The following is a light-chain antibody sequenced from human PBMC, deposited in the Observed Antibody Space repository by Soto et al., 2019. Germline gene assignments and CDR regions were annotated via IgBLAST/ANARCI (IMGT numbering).Light chain of an antibody. V-gene: IGLV3-1*01. J-gene: IGLJ2*01. CDR2: QDN. CDR3: QAWDSSTVV. CDR1: KLGDKY. Sequence: SYQLTQPPSVSVSPGQTASITCSGDKLGDKYACWYQQKPGQSPVLAIYQDNKRPSGIPERFSGSNSGNTATLTISGTQAMDEADYYCQAWDSSTVVFGGGTKLTVL.